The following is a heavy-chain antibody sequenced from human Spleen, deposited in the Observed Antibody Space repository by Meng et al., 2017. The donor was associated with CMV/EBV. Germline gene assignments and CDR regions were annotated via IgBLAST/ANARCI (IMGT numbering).Heavy chain of an antibody. J-gene: IGHJ5*02. CDR1: A. CDR2: TCYRSKWYN. V-gene: IGHV6-1*01. Sequence: AWYWIRQSPSRDLEWLGRTCYRSKWYNDYAVSVRSRITVNPDTSKNQVSLQLSSVTPEDTAVYSCARDYRHYYDSSNYYAPNNWFDPWGRRTLVTVSS. CDR3: ARDYRHYYDSSNYYAPNNWFDP. D-gene: IGHD3-22*01.